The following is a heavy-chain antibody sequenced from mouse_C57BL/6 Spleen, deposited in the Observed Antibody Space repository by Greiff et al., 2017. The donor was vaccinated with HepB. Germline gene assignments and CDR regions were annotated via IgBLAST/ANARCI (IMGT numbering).Heavy chain of an antibody. CDR3: ARSLRWYFDV. CDR2: IYPGSGNT. V-gene: IGHV1-76*01. J-gene: IGHJ1*03. Sequence: QVQLKQSGAELVRPGASVKLSCKASGYTFTDYYINWVKQRPGQGLEWIARIYPGSGNTYYNEKFKGKATLTAEISSSTAYMQLSSLTSEDSAVYVCARSLRWYFDVWGTGTTVTVSS. D-gene: IGHD2-12*01. CDR1: GYTFTDYY.